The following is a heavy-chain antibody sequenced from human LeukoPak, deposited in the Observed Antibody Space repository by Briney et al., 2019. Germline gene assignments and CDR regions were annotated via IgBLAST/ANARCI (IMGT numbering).Heavy chain of an antibody. J-gene: IGHJ6*02. D-gene: IGHD2-2*01. CDR3: ARGIVVVPAAGAHYGMDV. CDR2: ISWNSGGI. Sequence: GGSLRLSCAASGFTFDDYAMHWVRQAPGKGLGWVSGISWNSGGIGYADSVKGRFTISRDNAKNSLYLQMNSLRAEDTALYYCARGIVVVPAAGAHYGMDVWGQGTTVTVSS. V-gene: IGHV3-9*01. CDR1: GFTFDDYA.